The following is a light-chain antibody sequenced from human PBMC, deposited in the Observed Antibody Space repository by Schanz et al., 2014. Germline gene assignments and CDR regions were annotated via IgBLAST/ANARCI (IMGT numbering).Light chain of an antibody. V-gene: IGKV1-27*01. CDR1: QDISSY. J-gene: IGKJ1*01. CDR3: QNYNSALWT. CDR2: ATS. Sequence: IQLTQSPSSLSASVRDRVTITCRASQDISSYLGWYQQKPGKAPKLLIYATSTLQTGVPSRFSGSGSGTYFTLTISSLQPEDFATYYCQNYNSALWTFGQGTKVEFK.